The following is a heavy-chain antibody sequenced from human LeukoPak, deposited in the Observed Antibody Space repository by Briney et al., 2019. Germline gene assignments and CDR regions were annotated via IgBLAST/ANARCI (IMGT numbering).Heavy chain of an antibody. J-gene: IGHJ4*02. D-gene: IGHD3-3*01. Sequence: GGSVRLSCAASGFTFSSYAMSWVRQAPGKGLEWVSAIVGSGGRTYYADSVKGRFTISRDNSRNTLYLQMNSLRAEDTAVYYCAKARPVEWELSYIYQDFDYWGQGTLVTVSS. V-gene: IGHV3-23*01. CDR2: IVGSGGRT. CDR1: GFTFSSYA. CDR3: AKARPVEWELSYIYQDFDY.